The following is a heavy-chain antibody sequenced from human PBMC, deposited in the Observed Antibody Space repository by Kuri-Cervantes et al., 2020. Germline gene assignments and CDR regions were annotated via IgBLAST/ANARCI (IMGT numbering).Heavy chain of an antibody. V-gene: IGHV3-30-3*01. CDR3: ARDNGFGGDSDY. CDR1: GFTFSSYW. Sequence: GESLKISCAASGFTFSSYWMSWVRQAPGKGLEWVAVISYDGSNKYYADSVKGRFTISRDNPKNTLYLQMNSLRAEDTAVYYCARDNGFGGDSDYWGQGTLVTVSS. J-gene: IGHJ4*02. D-gene: IGHD3-10*01. CDR2: ISYDGSNK.